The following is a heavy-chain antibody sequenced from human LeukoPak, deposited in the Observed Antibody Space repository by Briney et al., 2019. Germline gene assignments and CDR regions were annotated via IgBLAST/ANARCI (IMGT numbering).Heavy chain of an antibody. D-gene: IGHD6-13*01. CDR1: GFTFSSYA. CDR3: AKCGAVAGPWVNWFDP. V-gene: IGHV3-23*01. CDR2: ISGSGGST. J-gene: IGHJ5*02. Sequence: GGSLRLSCAASGFTFSSYAMSWVRQAPGKGLEWVSAISGSGGSTYYADSVKGRFTISRDNSKNTLYLQMNSLRAEDTAVYYCAKCGAVAGPWVNWFDPWGQGTLVTVSS.